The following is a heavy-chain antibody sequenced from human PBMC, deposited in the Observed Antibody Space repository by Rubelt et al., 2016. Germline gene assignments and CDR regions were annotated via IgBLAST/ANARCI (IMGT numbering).Heavy chain of an antibody. Sequence: EVQLVESGGGLVQPGGSLRVSCTASGFSFSGHWMTWVRQAPGKGLEWVASINQDASEKHYVDPVWGRFTVSRDSPKNSLYLQMNSLRFEDTAVYYGARLGDNSGYVDYWGQGTLVTVSS. CDR3: ARLGDNSGYVDY. D-gene: IGHD3-22*01. CDR2: INQDASEK. J-gene: IGHJ4*02. V-gene: IGHV3-7*05. CDR1: GFSFSGHW.